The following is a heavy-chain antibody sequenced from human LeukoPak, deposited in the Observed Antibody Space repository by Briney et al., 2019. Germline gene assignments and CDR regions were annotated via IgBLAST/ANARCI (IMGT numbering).Heavy chain of an antibody. CDR3: ARPYCSSTSCYADY. Sequence: ASVKVSCKASGYTFTGYYMHWVRQAPGQGLEWMGWISAYNGNTNYAQKLQGRVTMTTDTSTSTAYMELRSLRSDDTAVYYCARPYCSSTSCYADYWGQGTQVTVSS. CDR2: ISAYNGNT. CDR1: GYTFTGYY. J-gene: IGHJ4*02. V-gene: IGHV1-18*04. D-gene: IGHD2-2*01.